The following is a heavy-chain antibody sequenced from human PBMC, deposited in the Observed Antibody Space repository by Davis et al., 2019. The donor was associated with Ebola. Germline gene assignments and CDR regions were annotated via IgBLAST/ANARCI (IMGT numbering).Heavy chain of an antibody. D-gene: IGHD3-3*01. CDR1: GFTFSDFY. CDR2: ISRSSSYT. J-gene: IGHJ6*02. Sequence: GESLKISCAASGFTFSDFYMSWIRQAPGKGLEWVSDISRSSSYTNYADSVKGRFTISRDNAKNTLFLQINSARAEDTAVYYCARDREVGDDFCYGMDVWGQGTTVTVSS. CDR3: ARDREVGDDFCYGMDV. V-gene: IGHV3-11*06.